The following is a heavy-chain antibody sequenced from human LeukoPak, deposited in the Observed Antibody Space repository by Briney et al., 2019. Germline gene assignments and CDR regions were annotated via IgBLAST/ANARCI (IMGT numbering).Heavy chain of an antibody. V-gene: IGHV3-21*04. CDR2: ISSTGSDI. Sequence: VGSLRLSCVASGFAFETYTMSWVRQAPGQGLEWFSFISSTGSDINYADSVSGRFTISRDNAKNSLFLQMDSLRVEDTAVYYCAKGLFSGYDKYLDSWGQGTLVTVSS. CDR3: AKGLFSGYDKYLDS. J-gene: IGHJ4*02. CDR1: GFAFETYT. D-gene: IGHD5-12*01.